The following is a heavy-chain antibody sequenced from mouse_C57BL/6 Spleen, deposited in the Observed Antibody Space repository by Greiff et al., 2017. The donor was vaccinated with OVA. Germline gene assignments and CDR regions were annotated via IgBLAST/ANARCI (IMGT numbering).Heavy chain of an antibody. Sequence: VQPQPSGPEPGKPGAPVEISRKASGYAIRSPLVERGKQRPGKGLEWVGRIYPGDGDTKYNGKFKGKATLTADKSSSTAYMQLSSLTSEDSAVYFCARDYGTARGYFDVWGTGTTVTVSS. CDR3: ARDYGTARGYFDV. CDR1: GYAIRSPL. D-gene: IGHD3-3*01. V-gene: IGHV1-82*01. CDR2: IYPGDGDT. J-gene: IGHJ1*03.